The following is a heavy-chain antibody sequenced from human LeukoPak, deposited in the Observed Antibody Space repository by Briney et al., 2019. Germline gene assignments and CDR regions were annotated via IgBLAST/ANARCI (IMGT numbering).Heavy chain of an antibody. CDR3: ARDGDGYNFGSDY. D-gene: IGHD5-24*01. V-gene: IGHV3-66*01. Sequence: GGSLGLSCAASGFTVSNNYMSWVRQAPGKGLEWVSILYTGGTTYYADSVKGRFTISRDNSKNTLYLEMNSLRAEDTAVYYCARDGDGYNFGSDYWGQGTLVTVSS. CDR2: LYTGGTT. CDR1: GFTVSNNY. J-gene: IGHJ4*02.